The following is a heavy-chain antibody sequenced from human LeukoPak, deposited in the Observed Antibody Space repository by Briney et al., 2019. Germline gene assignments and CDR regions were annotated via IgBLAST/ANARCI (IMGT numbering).Heavy chain of an antibody. CDR2: ISGSGDRT. J-gene: IGHJ4*02. Sequence: PGGSLRLSCIASGFTFSNYGMSWVRQAPGKGLEWVSIISGSGDRTLHADSVKGRFTVSRDNSKNTLYLQMNSLRAEDTAVYYCVRDPEALDYWGQGTLVTVSS. V-gene: IGHV3-23*01. CDR1: GFTFSNYG. CDR3: VRDPEALDY.